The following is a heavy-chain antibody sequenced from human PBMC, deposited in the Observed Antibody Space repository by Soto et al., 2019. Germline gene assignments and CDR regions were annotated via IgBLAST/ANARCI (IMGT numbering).Heavy chain of an antibody. D-gene: IGHD1-26*01. Sequence: GGSLRLSCAASGFTFSSYAMSWVRQAPGKGLEWVSAISGSGGSTYYADSVKGRFTISRDNSKNTLYLQMNSLRAEDTAVYYCAKDLLPVGATYADYWGQGTLVTVSS. CDR3: AKDLLPVGATYADY. J-gene: IGHJ4*02. CDR2: ISGSGGST. CDR1: GFTFSSYA. V-gene: IGHV3-23*01.